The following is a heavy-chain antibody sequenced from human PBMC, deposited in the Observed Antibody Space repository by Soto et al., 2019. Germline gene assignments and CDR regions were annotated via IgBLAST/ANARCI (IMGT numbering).Heavy chain of an antibody. CDR3: ARGNYSSSWYAALYYYYGMDV. CDR2: INHSGST. V-gene: IGHV4-34*01. D-gene: IGHD6-13*01. CDR1: GGSFSGYY. J-gene: IGHJ6*02. Sequence: QVQLQQWGAGLLKPAETLSLTCAVYGGSFSGYYWSWIRQPPGKGLEWIGEINHSGSTNYNPSLKSRVTISADTSKIQFSLKLSSVTAADTAVYHCARGNYSSSWYAALYYYYGMDVWGQGTTVTVSS.